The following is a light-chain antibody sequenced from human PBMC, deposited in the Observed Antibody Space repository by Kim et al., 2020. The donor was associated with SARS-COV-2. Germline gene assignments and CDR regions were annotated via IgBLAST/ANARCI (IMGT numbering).Light chain of an antibody. CDR2: GAS. CDR3: QQYNNWPQT. J-gene: IGKJ1*01. Sequence: VSTGERATLTCRASQSVRSNVAWYQQKPGQAPRLLIYGASTRDTGIPARFSGSGSGTEFTLTISSLQSEDFAVYYCQQYNNWPQTFGQGTKVEIK. V-gene: IGKV3-15*01. CDR1: QSVRSN.